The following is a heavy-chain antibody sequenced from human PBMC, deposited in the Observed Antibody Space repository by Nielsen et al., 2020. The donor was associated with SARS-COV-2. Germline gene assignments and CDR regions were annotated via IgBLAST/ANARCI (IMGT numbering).Heavy chain of an antibody. D-gene: IGHD2-2*01. CDR1: GFTFIYYE. Sequence: GGSLRLSCSASGFTFIYYEMNWVRQAPGQGLEWVSYISGNGDNIDYADFVEGRFTLSRDNAENSMYLQLNSLRVEDTGVYYCARDCGVSCHWFNPWGQGTLVTVSS. J-gene: IGHJ5*02. V-gene: IGHV3-48*03. CDR2: ISGNGDNI. CDR3: ARDCGVSCHWFNP.